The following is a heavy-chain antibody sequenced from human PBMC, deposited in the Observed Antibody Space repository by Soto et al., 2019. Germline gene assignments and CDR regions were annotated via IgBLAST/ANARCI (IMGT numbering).Heavy chain of an antibody. J-gene: IGHJ4*02. V-gene: IGHV4-39*01. CDR1: GVSLNSGHYY. CDR2: VYYDEST. Sequence: QVQLQESGPGLLEPLETLSLTCSVSGVSLNSGHYYWVWVRQSPGKGLAWIASVYYDESTYYNPSLQSRVTISIDNPRHQFSLTLKSVTAADTAVYYCGKVLIGATRHADVDSWGQGARVTVSS. D-gene: IGHD2-15*01. CDR3: GKVLIGATRHADVDS.